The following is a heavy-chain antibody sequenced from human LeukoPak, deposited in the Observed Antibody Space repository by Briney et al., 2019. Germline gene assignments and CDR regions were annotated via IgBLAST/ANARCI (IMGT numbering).Heavy chain of an antibody. CDR1: GGSISSYY. J-gene: IGHJ6*03. Sequence: SETLSLTCTVSGGSISSYYWSWIRQPAGKGLEWIGRIYTSGSTKYNPSLKSRVTISVDRSKNQFSLKLSSVTAADTAVYYCARTYCGGDCRGYYYHYYMDVWGKGTTVTISS. D-gene: IGHD2-21*02. CDR3: ARTYCGGDCRGYYYHYYMDV. V-gene: IGHV4-4*07. CDR2: IYTSGST.